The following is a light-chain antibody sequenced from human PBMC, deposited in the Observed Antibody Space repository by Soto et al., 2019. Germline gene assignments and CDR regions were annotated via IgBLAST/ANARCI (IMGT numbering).Light chain of an antibody. CDR3: QQSYSTPLT. CDR2: GAS. J-gene: IGKJ4*01. Sequence: VIWITQSPSLLSASTADRLTISCLMSKGISSDLAGYQQKPGKAGRLLIYGASTFQSGVPSRVSASGSVTNFTLTISSLQPEDFATYYCQQSYSTPLTSGGGTKVDIK. CDR1: KGISSD. V-gene: IGKV1D-8*03.